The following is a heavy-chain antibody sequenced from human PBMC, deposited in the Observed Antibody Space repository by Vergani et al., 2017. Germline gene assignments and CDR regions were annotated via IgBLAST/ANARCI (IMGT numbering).Heavy chain of an antibody. Sequence: QVQLVQSGAEVKKPGASVKVSCKASGYPFTGHYMHRVRQAPGQGLEWMGWINPNSGGTNYAQKFQGRVTMTRDTSISTAYMELSRLGSDDTAVYYCARGDKVVPAAISWFDPWGQGTLVTVSS. CDR2: INPNSGGT. V-gene: IGHV1-2*02. CDR1: GYPFTGHY. J-gene: IGHJ5*02. D-gene: IGHD2-2*01. CDR3: ARGDKVVPAAISWFDP.